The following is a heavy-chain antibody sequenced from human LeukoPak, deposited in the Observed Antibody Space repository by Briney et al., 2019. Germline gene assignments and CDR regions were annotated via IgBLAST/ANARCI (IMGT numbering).Heavy chain of an antibody. D-gene: IGHD2-21*02. Sequence: SETLSLTCTVSGGSISSSYWSWIRQPPGRGLEWIGYISYSGSTNCNPSLRSRVPISVDTSKNQFSLKLTSVTAADTAVYYCARGRSGGLVTLDYWGQGTLVTVSS. V-gene: IGHV4-59*01. J-gene: IGHJ4*02. CDR1: GGSISSSY. CDR3: ARGRSGGLVTLDY. CDR2: ISYSGST.